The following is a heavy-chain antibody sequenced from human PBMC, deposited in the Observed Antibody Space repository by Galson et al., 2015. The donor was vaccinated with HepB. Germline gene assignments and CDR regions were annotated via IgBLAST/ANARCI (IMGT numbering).Heavy chain of an antibody. Sequence: SLRLSCAASGFTFSHYGIHWVRQAPGRRLEWVASIGRYGNYRYFGDSVMGRFTISRDNAKSVLYLKMNSLRAEDTAVYFCARGAGYSHGYGFVDYYYYMDVWGKGTTVTVSS. CDR2: IGRYGNYR. D-gene: IGHD5-18*01. J-gene: IGHJ6*03. CDR1: GFTFSHYG. V-gene: IGHV3-21*06. CDR3: ARGAGYSHGYGFVDYYYYMDV.